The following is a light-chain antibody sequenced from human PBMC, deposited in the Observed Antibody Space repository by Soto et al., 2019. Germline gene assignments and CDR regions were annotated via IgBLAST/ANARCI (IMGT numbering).Light chain of an antibody. J-gene: IGKJ1*01. CDR1: QSVSSSF. Sequence: EIVLTQSPGTLSLSPGERATLSCRASQSVSSSFLAWYQQKPGQAPRLRIYGASSRATGFPDRFSGSGSGTDFTLTISRLEAEDLAVYYCQQYGSSPQTFGQGTKVELK. CDR2: GAS. CDR3: QQYGSSPQT. V-gene: IGKV3-20*01.